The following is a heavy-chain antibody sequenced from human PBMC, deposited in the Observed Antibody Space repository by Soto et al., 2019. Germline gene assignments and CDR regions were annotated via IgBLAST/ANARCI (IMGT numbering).Heavy chain of an antibody. Sequence: EVQLVESGGGLVQPGRSLRLSCAASGFAFDDFALHWVRQPPGKGLEWVSSISWNSGSTAYADSVKGRFTISRDNAKNSLYLQMNSLRGEDTALYYCAKDSYYYGLDVWGQGTTVTVSS. CDR2: ISWNSGST. J-gene: IGHJ6*02. CDR1: GFAFDDFA. V-gene: IGHV3-9*01. CDR3: AKDSYYYGLDV.